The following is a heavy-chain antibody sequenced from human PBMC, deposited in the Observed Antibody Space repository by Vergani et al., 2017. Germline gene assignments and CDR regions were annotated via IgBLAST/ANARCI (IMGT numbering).Heavy chain of an antibody. J-gene: IGHJ3*02. D-gene: IGHD3-10*01. CDR3: ARSDAHGSGRNDAFDI. CDR1: GGSISSSNW. CDR2: IYYSGST. V-gene: IGHV4-30-4*01. Sequence: QVQLQESGPGLVKPSGTLSLTCAVSGGSISSSNWWSWIRQPPGKGLEWIGYIYYSGSTYYNPSLKSRVTISVDTSKNQFSLKLSSVTAADTAVYYCARSDAHGSGRNDAFDIWGQGTMVTVSS.